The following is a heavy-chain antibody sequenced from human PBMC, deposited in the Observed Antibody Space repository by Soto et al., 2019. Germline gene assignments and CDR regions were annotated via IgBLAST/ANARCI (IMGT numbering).Heavy chain of an antibody. CDR1: GYTFTSYG. Sequence: GASVKVSCKASGYTFTSYGISWVRQAPGQGLEWMGWISAYNGNTNYAQKLQGRVTMTTDTSTSTAYMELRSLRSDDTAVYYCARALLPSSRWFGTLDPWGQGTLVTVSS. D-gene: IGHD6-13*01. J-gene: IGHJ5*02. V-gene: IGHV1-18*01. CDR2: ISAYNGNT. CDR3: ARALLPSSRWFGTLDP.